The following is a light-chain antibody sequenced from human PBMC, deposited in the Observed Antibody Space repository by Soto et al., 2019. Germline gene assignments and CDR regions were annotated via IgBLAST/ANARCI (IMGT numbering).Light chain of an antibody. CDR1: QSISSN. Sequence: EVMMTQSPATLSVSPGERATLSCRASQSISSNLAWYQQKPGQAPRLLIYGASTRATGFPARFSGSGSGTEFTLTISSLQSEDFAVYYCQQYNDWPPWTFGQGTKVDIK. CDR3: QQYNDWPPWT. V-gene: IGKV3-15*01. CDR2: GAS. J-gene: IGKJ1*01.